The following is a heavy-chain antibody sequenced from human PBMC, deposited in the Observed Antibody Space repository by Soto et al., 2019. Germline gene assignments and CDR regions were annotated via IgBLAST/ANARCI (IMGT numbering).Heavy chain of an antibody. J-gene: IGHJ4*02. CDR1: GFRFNTYS. CDR3: ARSVEGHFDY. V-gene: IGHV3-48*02. CDR2: MTSDTKTI. Sequence: EVQLVESGGGLVQPGGSLRLSCAASGFRFNTYSMNWVRQAPGKGLEWAAYMTSDTKTIKYAESVKGRFTISRDNDNYLVYLQMNSLRDEDTAVYYCARSVEGHFDYWGQGTVVTVSA. D-gene: IGHD6-19*01.